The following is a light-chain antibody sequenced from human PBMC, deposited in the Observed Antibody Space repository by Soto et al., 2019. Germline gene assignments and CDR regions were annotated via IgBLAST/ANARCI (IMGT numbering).Light chain of an antibody. V-gene: IGKV1-12*01. CDR1: QSIYKC. J-gene: IGKJ4*01. CDR3: QQADSFPLS. CDR2: AAS. Sequence: DIQMTQFPSSVSASIGDRVTISCRASQSIYKCLILYQQKPGKAPKLIIHAASSMQSGVPSRFSGIGFGTYFTLTISSLQPEDFATYYCQQADSFPLSFGGATKVLI.